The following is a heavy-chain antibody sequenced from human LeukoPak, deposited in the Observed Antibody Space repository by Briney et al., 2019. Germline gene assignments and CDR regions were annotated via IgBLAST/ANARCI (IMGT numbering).Heavy chain of an antibody. D-gene: IGHD3-16*01. CDR1: GASTSSDIW. CDR3: AKNAYYCLDY. V-gene: IGHV4-4*02. J-gene: IGHJ4*02. CDR2: IFQSGTT. Sequence: SGTLSLTCAVSGASTSSDIWWSWVRQPPGKGLEWIGEIFQSGTTNYNPSLKSRVTISIDKSKNQFSLELTSVTAADTAVYYCAKNAYYCLDYWGQGALVTVSS.